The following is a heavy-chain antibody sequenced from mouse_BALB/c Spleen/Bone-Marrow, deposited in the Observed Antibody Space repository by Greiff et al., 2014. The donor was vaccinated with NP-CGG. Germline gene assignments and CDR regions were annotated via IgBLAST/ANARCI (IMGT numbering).Heavy chain of an antibody. V-gene: IGHV1S130*01. CDR1: GYTFTSSW. Sequence: QVQLQQSGSVLVRPGASVKLSCKASGYTFTSSWMHWAKQRPGQGLEWIGEIHPNSGNTNYNEKFKGKATMTVDTSSSTAYVDLRSLTTEASEVYYCASHSRYAYYFDYWGQGTTLTVSS. CDR2: IHPNSGNT. J-gene: IGHJ2*01. D-gene: IGHD2-14*01. CDR3: ASHSRYAYYFDY.